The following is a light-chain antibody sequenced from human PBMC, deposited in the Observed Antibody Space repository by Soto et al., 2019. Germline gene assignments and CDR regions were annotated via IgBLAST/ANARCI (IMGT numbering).Light chain of an antibody. CDR1: NIGSKN. J-gene: IGLJ2*01. V-gene: IGLV3-9*01. Sequence: SYELTQPLSVSVALGQTARITCGGNNIGSKNVHWYQQKPGQAPVLVIYRDSNRPSGIPERFSGSNSGNTATLTISRAQAGDEADDYCQVWDSSTYVVFGGGTKLTVL. CDR3: QVWDSSTYVV. CDR2: RDS.